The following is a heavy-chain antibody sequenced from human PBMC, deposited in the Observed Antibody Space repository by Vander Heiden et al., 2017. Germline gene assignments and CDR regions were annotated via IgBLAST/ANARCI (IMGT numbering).Heavy chain of an antibody. V-gene: IGHV4-4*07. J-gene: IGHJ5*02. CDR3: ARGDLTTGSRNWFDP. CDR1: GRSISAYF. D-gene: IGHD1-1*01. Sequence: QVQLQESRPGLVTPSETLSITCSVSGRSISAYFWNWIRQPAGKGLEWIGRISTIGYTNYNPSLRSRVTMSIDTSKNQFSLKLSSVTAADTAVFYCARGDLTTGSRNWFDPWGQGTLVTVSS. CDR2: ISTIGYT.